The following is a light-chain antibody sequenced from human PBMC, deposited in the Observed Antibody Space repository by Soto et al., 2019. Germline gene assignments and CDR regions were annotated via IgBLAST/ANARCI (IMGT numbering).Light chain of an antibody. CDR1: SSDVGGYNY. Sequence: QSVLTQPRSVSGSPGQSVTISCTGTSSDVGGYNYVSWYQQHPGKAPKLMIYDVSKRPSGVPDRFSGSKSGNTASLTISGLQAEDEADYYCCSYAGSYTFPFVFGTGTXVTVL. CDR3: CSYAGSYTFPFV. J-gene: IGLJ1*01. V-gene: IGLV2-11*01. CDR2: DVS.